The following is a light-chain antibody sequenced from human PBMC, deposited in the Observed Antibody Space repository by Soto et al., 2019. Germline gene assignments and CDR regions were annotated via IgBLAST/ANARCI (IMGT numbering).Light chain of an antibody. CDR2: KAS. CDR3: QHYYGTSPIT. CDR1: QTISSW. V-gene: IGKV1-5*03. Sequence: DIQMTQSPSTLSGSVGDRVTITCRASQTISSWLAWYQQKPGKAPKLLIYKASTLKSGVPSRFSGSGSGTDFTLTISSLQPEDFALYYCQHYYGTSPITFGQGTRLEIK. J-gene: IGKJ5*01.